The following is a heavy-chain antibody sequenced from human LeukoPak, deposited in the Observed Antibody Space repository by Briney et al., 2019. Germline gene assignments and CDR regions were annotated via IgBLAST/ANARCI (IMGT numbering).Heavy chain of an antibody. V-gene: IGHV4-39*01. CDR1: GGSISSSSYY. Sequence: KSSETLSLTCTVSGGSISSSSYYWGWIRQPPGKGLEWIGRIYYSASAYYNPSLMSQVTISVDTSKNQFSLKLSSVTAADTAVYYCARHVLLSYSYGYVRGNYYFDYWGQGTLVTVSS. D-gene: IGHD5-18*01. CDR3: ARHVLLSYSYGYVRGNYYFDY. J-gene: IGHJ4*02. CDR2: IYYSASA.